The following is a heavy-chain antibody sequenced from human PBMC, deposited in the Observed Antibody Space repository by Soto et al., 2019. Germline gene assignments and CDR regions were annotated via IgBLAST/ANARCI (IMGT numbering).Heavy chain of an antibody. J-gene: IGHJ4*02. V-gene: IGHV1-69*13. CDR2: IIPIFGTA. D-gene: IGHD3-22*01. Sequence: SVKVSCKASGGTFSSYAISWVRQAPGQGLEWMGGIIPIFGTANYAQKFQGRVTITADESTSTAYMELSSLRSEDTAVYYCARGPDSSGYYYLYFDYWGQGTLVTVSS. CDR1: GGTFSSYA. CDR3: ARGPDSSGYYYLYFDY.